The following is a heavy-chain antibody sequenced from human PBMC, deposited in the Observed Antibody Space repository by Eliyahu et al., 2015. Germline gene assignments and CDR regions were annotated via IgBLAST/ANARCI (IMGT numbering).Heavy chain of an antibody. J-gene: IGHJ3*02. Sequence: EVQLVESGGGLVKPGGSLRLSCAASGFXFXNAXXXWVRQAPGKGLGWVGRIKSKTDGGTTDYAAPVKGRFTISRDDSKNTLYLQMNSLKTEDTAVYYCTTVPELITMTEVGAFDIWGQGTMVTVSS. V-gene: IGHV3-15*01. CDR3: TTVPELITMTEVGAFDI. CDR2: IKSKTDGGTT. D-gene: IGHD3-22*01. CDR1: GFXFXNAX.